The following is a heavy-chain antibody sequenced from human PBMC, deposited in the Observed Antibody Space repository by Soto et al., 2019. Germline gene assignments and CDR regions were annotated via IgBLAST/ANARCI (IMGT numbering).Heavy chain of an antibody. CDR3: AGAPAPGHFSGYNWFDP. CDR1: GGSFSGYY. D-gene: IGHD3-10*01. V-gene: IGHV4-34*01. Sequence: SETLSLTCAVYGGSFSGYYWSWIRQPPGKGLEWIGEINHSGSTNYNPSLKSRVTISVDTSKNQFSLKLSSVTAADTAVYYCAGAPAPGHFSGYNWFDPWGQGTLVTVSS. CDR2: INHSGST. J-gene: IGHJ5*02.